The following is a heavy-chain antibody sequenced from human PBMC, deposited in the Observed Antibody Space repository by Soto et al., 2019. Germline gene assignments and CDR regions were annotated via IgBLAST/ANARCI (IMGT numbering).Heavy chain of an antibody. J-gene: IGHJ6*03. CDR1: GYTFTRYD. Sequence: GASVKVSCKASGYTFTRYDINWVRQATGQGLEWMGWMNPNSGNTGYAQKFQGRVTMTRNTSISTAYMELSSLRSEDTAVYYCARAPDSGILVPAAAYYYYYMDVWGKGTTVTVSS. D-gene: IGHD2-2*01. CDR2: MNPNSGNT. V-gene: IGHV1-8*01. CDR3: ARAPDSGILVPAAAYYYYYMDV.